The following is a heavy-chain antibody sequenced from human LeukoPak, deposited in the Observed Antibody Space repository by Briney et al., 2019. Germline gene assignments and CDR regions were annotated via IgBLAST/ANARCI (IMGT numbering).Heavy chain of an antibody. CDR1: GGSISSGGYS. D-gene: IGHD2-21*02. J-gene: IGHJ4*02. Sequence: PSQTLSLTCAVSGGSISSGGYSWSWIRQPPGKGLEWIGYIYHSGSTYYNPSLKSRVTISVDRSKNQFSLKLSSVTAADTAVYYCAREVTPYLGFDYWGQGTLVTVSS. CDR2: IYHSGST. V-gene: IGHV4-30-2*01. CDR3: AREVTPYLGFDY.